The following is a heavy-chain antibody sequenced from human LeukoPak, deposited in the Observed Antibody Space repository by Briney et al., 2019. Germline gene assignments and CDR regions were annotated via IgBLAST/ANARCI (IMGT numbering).Heavy chain of an antibody. J-gene: IGHJ6*04. CDR2: IIPIFGTA. CDR3: AREASDIVVVPAANPYYYYYGMDV. Sequence: SVKVSCKASGGTFSSYAISWVRQAPGQGLEWMGGIIPIFGTANYAQKFQGRVTITADESTSTAHMELSSLRSEDTAVYYCAREASDIVVVPAANPYYYYYGMDVWGKGTTVTVSS. CDR1: GGTFSSYA. V-gene: IGHV1-69*13. D-gene: IGHD2-2*01.